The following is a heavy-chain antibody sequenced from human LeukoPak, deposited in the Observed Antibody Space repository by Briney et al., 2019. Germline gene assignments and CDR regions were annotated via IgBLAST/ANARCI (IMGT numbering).Heavy chain of an antibody. CDR3: AKATCSGASCYRFDY. J-gene: IGHJ4*02. CDR2: ISGSGGSST. D-gene: IGHD2-15*01. CDR1: GFTFSDYY. Sequence: GGSLRLSCAASGFTFSDYYMSWIRQAPGKGLEWVSSISGSGGSSTYYADSVKGRFTISRDNSKNTLYLQMNSLRAEDTAVYYCAKATCSGASCYRFDYWGQGTLVTVSS. V-gene: IGHV3-23*01.